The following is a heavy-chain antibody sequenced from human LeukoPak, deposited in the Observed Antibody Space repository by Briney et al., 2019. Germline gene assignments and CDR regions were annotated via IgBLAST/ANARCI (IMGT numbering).Heavy chain of an antibody. D-gene: IGHD5-24*01. V-gene: IGHV3-21*01. J-gene: IGHJ4*02. CDR2: ISSSSAYI. Sequence: GGSLRLSCAASGFTFSNYDMHWVRQAPGKGLEWVSAISSSSAYIYYADSVKGRFTISRDNAENSLFLQLNSLRAEDTAVYFCARGEEKATITGLDSWGQGTLVTVSS. CDR3: ARGEEKATITGLDS. CDR1: GFTFSNYD.